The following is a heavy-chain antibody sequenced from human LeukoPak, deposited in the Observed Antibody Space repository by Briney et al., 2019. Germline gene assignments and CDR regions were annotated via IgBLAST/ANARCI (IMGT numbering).Heavy chain of an antibody. D-gene: IGHD2-2*01. CDR1: GFTFDDYA. Sequence: PGGSLRLSCAASGFTFDDYAMHWVRQAPGKGLEWVSLINTDGGATYYADSVKGRFTISRDNSKNSLYLQMNSLSAEDTASYYCAKGRVPASIKYYFDYWGQGTLVTVSS. CDR2: INTDGGAT. CDR3: AKGRVPASIKYYFDY. J-gene: IGHJ4*02. V-gene: IGHV3-43D*03.